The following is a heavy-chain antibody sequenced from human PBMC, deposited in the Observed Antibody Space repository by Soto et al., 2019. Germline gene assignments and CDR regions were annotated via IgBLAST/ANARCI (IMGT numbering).Heavy chain of an antibody. V-gene: IGHV3-49*03. CDR1: GFTFGDYA. D-gene: IGHD2-15*01. CDR3: TRDCPMGRCYEYYYYHMDV. CDR2: TRSKAYGGTT. J-gene: IGHJ6*03. Sequence: GGSLRLSCTASGFTFGDYAMSWFRQAPGKGLEWVGFTRSKAYGGTTEYAASVKGKFTISRDDSKSIAYLQMNSLKTEDTAVYYCTRDCPMGRCYEYYYYHMDVWGKGTTVTVSS.